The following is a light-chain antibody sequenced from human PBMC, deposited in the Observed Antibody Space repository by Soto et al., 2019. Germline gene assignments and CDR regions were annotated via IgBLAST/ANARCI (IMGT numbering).Light chain of an antibody. CDR1: FSNIGAGYD. V-gene: IGLV1-40*01. CDR2: GNS. Sequence: QSVLTQPPSVSGAPGQRVTISCTGSFSNIGAGYDVHWYQQLPGTAPKLLIYGNSNRPSGVPDRFSGSKSGTSASLAITGLQAEDDADYYCQSYDSSLSGVVFGGGTKLTVL. CDR3: QSYDSSLSGVV. J-gene: IGLJ2*01.